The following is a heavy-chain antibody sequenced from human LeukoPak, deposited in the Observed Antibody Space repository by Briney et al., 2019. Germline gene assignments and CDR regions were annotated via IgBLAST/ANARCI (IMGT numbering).Heavy chain of an antibody. J-gene: IGHJ4*02. CDR3: ARVPYGVYFDY. CDR1: GFTFSDYY. D-gene: IGHD3-10*01. V-gene: IGHV3-11*05. Sequence: KPGGSLRLSCAASGFTFSDYYMSWIRQAPGKGLEWVSYISSTSSYINYADSVKGRFTISRDNAKNSLFLQMNSLRAEDTAVYYCARVPYGVYFDYWGQGTLVTVSS. CDR2: ISSTSSYI.